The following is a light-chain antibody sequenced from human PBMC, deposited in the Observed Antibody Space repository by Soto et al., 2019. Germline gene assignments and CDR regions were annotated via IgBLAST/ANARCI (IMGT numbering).Light chain of an antibody. CDR3: QQYGSSPR. Sequence: EIVMTQSPSTLSVSPGKRATFSCRASQSVASNLAWYQQKPGQAPRLLIYGASTRAAGIPDRFSGSGSGTDFTLTISRLEPEDFAVYYCQQYGSSPRFGQGTKVDI. CDR1: QSVASN. J-gene: IGKJ1*01. CDR2: GAS. V-gene: IGKV3-20*01.